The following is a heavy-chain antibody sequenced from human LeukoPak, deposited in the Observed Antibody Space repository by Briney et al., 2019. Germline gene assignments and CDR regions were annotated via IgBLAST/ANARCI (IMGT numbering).Heavy chain of an antibody. V-gene: IGHV4-59*01. CDR1: GGSISSYY. Sequence: SETLSLTCTVSGGSISSYYWSWIRQPPGKGLEWIGYIYYSGSTNYNPSLKSRVTISVDTSKNQFSLKLSSVTAADTAVYYCAARDGARINYWGQGTLVTVSS. J-gene: IGHJ4*02. CDR2: IYYSGST. D-gene: IGHD3-10*01. CDR3: AARDGARINY.